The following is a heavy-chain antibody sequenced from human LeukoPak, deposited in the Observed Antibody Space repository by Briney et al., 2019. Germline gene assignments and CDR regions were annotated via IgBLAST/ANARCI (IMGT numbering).Heavy chain of an antibody. CDR2: ISRGSSTI. J-gene: IGHJ3*02. Sequence: GGSLRLSCAASGFTLSSYSMNWVRQAPGKGLEWVSYISRGSSTIYYADSVKGRFTISRDNSKNTLFLQMNNLRAEDTAVYYCVRASGPFDIWGQGTMVTVSS. CDR1: GFTLSSYS. V-gene: IGHV3-48*04. D-gene: IGHD3-10*01. CDR3: VRASGPFDI.